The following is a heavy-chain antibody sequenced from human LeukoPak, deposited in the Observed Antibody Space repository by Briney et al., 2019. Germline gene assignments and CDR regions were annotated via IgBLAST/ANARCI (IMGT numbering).Heavy chain of an antibody. D-gene: IGHD3-22*01. Sequence: PGGSLRLSCAASGFTVSSNYMSWVRQAPGKGLEWVSVIYSGGSTYYADSVKGRFTISRDNSQNTVYLQMNSLRPEDSAMYYCARDTYYYYDSSGQTDYWGQGTLVTVSS. J-gene: IGHJ4*02. CDR2: IYSGGST. V-gene: IGHV3-53*05. CDR1: GFTVSSNY. CDR3: ARDTYYYYDSSGQTDY.